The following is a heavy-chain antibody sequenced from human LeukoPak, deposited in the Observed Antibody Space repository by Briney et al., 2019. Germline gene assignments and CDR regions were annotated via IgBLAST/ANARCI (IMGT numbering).Heavy chain of an antibody. CDR3: AKDTGRWSEYFHH. V-gene: IGHV3-43*02. CDR2: ISGDGGTT. CDR1: GFTFDDYA. J-gene: IGHJ1*01. Sequence: GGSLRLSCAASGFTFDDYAMHWVRQAPGKGLEWVSLISGDGGTTYYADSVKGRFTISRDNSKNSLFLQMDSLRTEDTALYYCAKDTGRWSEYFHHWGQGTLVTVSS. D-gene: IGHD6-13*01.